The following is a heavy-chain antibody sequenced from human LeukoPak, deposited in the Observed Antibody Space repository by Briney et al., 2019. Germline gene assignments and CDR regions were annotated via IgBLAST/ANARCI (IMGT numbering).Heavy chain of an antibody. J-gene: IGHJ2*01. CDR3: ARDFGGRDGYTGYWFFDL. D-gene: IGHD5-24*01. CDR2: IYYSGST. CDR1: GGSFSSYY. Sequence: SETLSLTCTVSGGSFSSYYWSWIRQPPGQGLEWIGYIYYSGSTNYNPPLKRRVAMSVATSKDQFSLRLSSVTAADTAGYYCARDFGGRDGYTGYWFFDLCGAGTLGTLSP. V-gene: IGHV4-59*01.